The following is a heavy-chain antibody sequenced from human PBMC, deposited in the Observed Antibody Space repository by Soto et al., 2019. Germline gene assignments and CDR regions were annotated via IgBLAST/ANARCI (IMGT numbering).Heavy chain of an antibody. CDR3: ARCRDSCSWYPY. CDR2: MNPNSGNT. V-gene: IGHV1-8*01. CDR1: GYTFTRYD. D-gene: IGHD6-13*01. Sequence: QVQLVQSGAEVKKPGASVKVSCKASGYTFTRYDINWVRQATGPGREWMGWMNPNSGNTGYAQKFQGRVTMTRNTSISTAYMELSSLRSEDTAVYYCARCRDSCSWYPYWGQGTLVTVSS. J-gene: IGHJ4*02.